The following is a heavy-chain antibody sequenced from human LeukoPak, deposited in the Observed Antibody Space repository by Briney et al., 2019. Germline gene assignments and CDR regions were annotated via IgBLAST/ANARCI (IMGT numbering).Heavy chain of an antibody. V-gene: IGHV3-21*01. D-gene: IGHD3-22*01. CDR3: ARDLRYDSSGYYYLAFDY. CDR2: ISTSSSYI. Sequence: GGSLRLSCAASGFTFSSYSMNWVRQAPGKGLEWVSSISTSSSYIYYADSVKGRFTISRDNAKNSLYLQMNSLRAEDTAVYYCARDLRYDSSGYYYLAFDYWGQGTLVTVSS. J-gene: IGHJ4*02. CDR1: GFTFSSYS.